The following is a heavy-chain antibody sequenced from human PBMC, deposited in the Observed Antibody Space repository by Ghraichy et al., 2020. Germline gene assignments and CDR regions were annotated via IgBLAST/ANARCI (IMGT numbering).Heavy chain of an antibody. D-gene: IGHD3-10*01. J-gene: IGHJ6*02. CDR2: ISSSSSTI. CDR3: ARGAEPSRGGSGSYYQLYYYGMDV. CDR1: GFTFSSYS. V-gene: IGHV3-48*02. Sequence: GGSLRLSCAASGFTFSSYSMNWVRQAPGKGLEWVSYISSSSSTIYYADSVKGRFTISRDNAKNSLYLQMNSLRDEDTAVYYCARGAEPSRGGSGSYYQLYYYGMDVWGQGTSLTVSS.